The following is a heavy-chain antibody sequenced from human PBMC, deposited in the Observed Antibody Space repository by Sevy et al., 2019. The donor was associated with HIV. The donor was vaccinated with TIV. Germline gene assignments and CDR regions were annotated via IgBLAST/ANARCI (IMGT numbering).Heavy chain of an antibody. CDR2: ISGPGGTT. CDR1: GVTFSSYA. V-gene: IGHV3-23*01. D-gene: IGHD4-17*01. Sequence: GGSLRLSCAASGVTFSSYAMSWVRQAPGKGLEWVSSISGPGGTTYYADSVKGRFTISRDNSKNTLYLQMNSLRADDSAVYYCAKGDEPATDYGDYVPNAFDIWGQGTMVTVSS. J-gene: IGHJ3*02. CDR3: AKGDEPATDYGDYVPNAFDI.